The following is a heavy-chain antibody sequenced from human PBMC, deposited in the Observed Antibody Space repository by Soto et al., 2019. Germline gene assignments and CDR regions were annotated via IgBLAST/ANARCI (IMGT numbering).Heavy chain of an antibody. CDR1: GGSISSYY. CDR3: ARDLRGAAAPDYGMDV. V-gene: IGHV4-59*12. Sequence: SETLSLTCTVSGGSISSYYWSWIRQPPGKGLEWIGYIYYSGSTNYNPSLKSRVTISVDTSKNQFSLKLSSVTAADTAVYYCARDLRGAAAPDYGMDVWGQGTTVTVSS. D-gene: IGHD6-13*01. CDR2: IYYSGST. J-gene: IGHJ6*02.